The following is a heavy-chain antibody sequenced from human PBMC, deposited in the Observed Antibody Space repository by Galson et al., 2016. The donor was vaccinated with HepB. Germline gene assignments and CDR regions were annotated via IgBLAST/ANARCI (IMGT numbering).Heavy chain of an antibody. J-gene: IGHJ4*02. D-gene: IGHD3-22*01. CDR3: TTQTYYYDSSGAYSPTGDFDY. CDR1: GFTFSDSA. Sequence: SLRLSCAASGFTFSDSAMSWVRQASGKGLEWVGRIRNKANSYATTYPASLKGRFTISRDDSKNTAYLQMNSLGTEDTAVYYCTTQTYYYDSSGAYSPTGDFDYWGQGTLVTVSS. CDR2: IRNKANSYAT. V-gene: IGHV3-73*01.